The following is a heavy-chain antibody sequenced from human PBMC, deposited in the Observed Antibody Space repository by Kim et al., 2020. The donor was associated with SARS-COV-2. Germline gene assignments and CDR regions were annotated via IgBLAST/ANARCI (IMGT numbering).Heavy chain of an antibody. Sequence: GGSLRLSCAASGFTVSSNYMSWVRQAPGKGLEWVSVIYSGGSTYYADSVKGRFTISRDNSKNTLYLQMNSLRAEDTAVYYWAREESGGSYDYWGQGTLVTVSS. CDR3: AREESGGSYDY. J-gene: IGHJ4*02. CDR2: IYSGGST. CDR1: GFTVSSNY. V-gene: IGHV3-53*01. D-gene: IGHD1-26*01.